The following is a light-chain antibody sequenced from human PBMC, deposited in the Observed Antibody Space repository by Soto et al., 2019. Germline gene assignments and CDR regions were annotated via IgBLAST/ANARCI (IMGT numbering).Light chain of an antibody. Sequence: QSVLTQPPSVSGTPGQRVTISCSGSSSNVGVNAVNWYQQLPGTAPKLLMHTTNQRPSGVPDRFSGSKSGTSATLAISGLQAGDEADYYCGAWDGSLTGGVFGGGTKVTVL. CDR2: TTN. J-gene: IGLJ3*02. V-gene: IGLV1-44*01. CDR1: SSNVGVNA. CDR3: GAWDGSLTGGV.